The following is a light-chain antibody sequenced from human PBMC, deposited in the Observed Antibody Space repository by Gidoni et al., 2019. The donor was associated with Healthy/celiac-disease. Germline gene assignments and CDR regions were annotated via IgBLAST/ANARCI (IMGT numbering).Light chain of an antibody. Sequence: IQMTQSPYSLSASVGDRVTITCRASQSISSYLNWYQQKPGKAPKLLIYAASSLQSGVPSRFSGSGSGTDFTLTSSSLQPEDFATYYCQQSYSTPITFGQGTRLEIK. CDR1: QSISSY. J-gene: IGKJ5*01. CDR3: QQSYSTPIT. CDR2: AAS. V-gene: IGKV1-39*01.